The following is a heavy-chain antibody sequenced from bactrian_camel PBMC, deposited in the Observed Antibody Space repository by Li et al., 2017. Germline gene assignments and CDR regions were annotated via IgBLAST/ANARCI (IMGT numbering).Heavy chain of an antibody. D-gene: IGHD1*01. V-gene: IGHV3S1*01. CDR3: VRDLASLYAY. J-gene: IGHJ4*01. CDR1: GFMFSGAW. CDR2: LNSGFSAT. Sequence: QVQLVESGGGLVQPGGSITISCATSGFMFSGAWMFWVRQAPGKGLEWVSTLNSGFSATSYVDSVKGRFTISRDNAKNTLYLQMNSLKPEDTAVYRCVRDLASLYAYWGQGTQVTVS.